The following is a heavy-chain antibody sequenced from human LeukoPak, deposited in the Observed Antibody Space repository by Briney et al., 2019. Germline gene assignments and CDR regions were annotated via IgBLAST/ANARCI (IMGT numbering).Heavy chain of an antibody. J-gene: IGHJ4*02. D-gene: IGHD5-24*01. CDR1: GGTFSSYA. Sequence: SSVKVSCKASGGTFSSYAISWVRPSPGQGLEWMGKIIPIFGIANYAQKFQGRVTITADKSTSTAYMELSSLRSEDTAVYYCARAPPRGDGYNLYWGQGTLVTVSS. V-gene: IGHV1-69*04. CDR2: IIPIFGIA. CDR3: ARAPPRGDGYNLY.